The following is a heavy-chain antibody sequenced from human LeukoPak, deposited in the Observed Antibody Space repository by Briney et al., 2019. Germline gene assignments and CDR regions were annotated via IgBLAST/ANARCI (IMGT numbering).Heavy chain of an antibody. D-gene: IGHD2-15*01. J-gene: IGHJ4*02. V-gene: IGHV1-2*02. Sequence: ASVKVSCKASGYTFTGYYMHWVRQAPGQGLEWMGWINPNSGGTNYAQKFQGRVTMTRDTSISTAYMELSRLRSDDTAVYYCASDDCSGGSCYATIPLYWGRGTLVTVSS. CDR2: INPNSGGT. CDR3: ASDDCSGGSCYATIPLY. CDR1: GYTFTGYY.